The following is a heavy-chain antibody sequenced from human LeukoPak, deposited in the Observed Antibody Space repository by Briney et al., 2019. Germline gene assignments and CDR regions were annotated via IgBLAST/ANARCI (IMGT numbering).Heavy chain of an antibody. V-gene: IGHV3-30*02. Sequence: GGSLRLSCAASGFTFSNYGMHWVRQAPGKGLEWVAFIYYHGNNKNYADFVKGRFTISRDNSKNTLFLQMNSLRAEDTAVYYCSRENYYGSGGDFWGQGSLVTVSS. CDR2: IYYHGNNK. CDR3: SRENYYGSGGDF. CDR1: GFTFSNYG. D-gene: IGHD3-10*01. J-gene: IGHJ4*02.